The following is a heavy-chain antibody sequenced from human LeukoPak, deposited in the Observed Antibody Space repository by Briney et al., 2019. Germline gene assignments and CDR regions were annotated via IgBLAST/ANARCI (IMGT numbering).Heavy chain of an antibody. CDR1: GYTFTGYY. Sequence: ASVKVSCKASGYTFTGYYMHWVRQATGQGLEWMGWMNPNSGNTGYAQKFQGRVTMTTDTSTSTAYMELRSLRSDDTAVYYCARGNYDFWSGYFYYFDYWGQGTLVTVSS. CDR2: MNPNSGNT. V-gene: IGHV1-8*02. D-gene: IGHD3-3*01. J-gene: IGHJ4*02. CDR3: ARGNYDFWSGYFYYFDY.